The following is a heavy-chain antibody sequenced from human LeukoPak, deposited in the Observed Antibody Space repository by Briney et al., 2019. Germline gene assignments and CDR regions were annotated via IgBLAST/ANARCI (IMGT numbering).Heavy chain of an antibody. CDR1: GYTFTSYD. CDR2: MNPNSGNR. Sequence: ASVKVSCKASGYTFTSYDINWVRQATGQGLEWMGWMNPNSGNRGYAQRFQGRVTITRNTSISTAYMELSSLRPEDTAVYYCARDVSKEGFDYWGQGTLVTVSS. CDR3: ARDVSKEGFDY. V-gene: IGHV1-8*03. D-gene: IGHD5/OR15-5a*01. J-gene: IGHJ4*02.